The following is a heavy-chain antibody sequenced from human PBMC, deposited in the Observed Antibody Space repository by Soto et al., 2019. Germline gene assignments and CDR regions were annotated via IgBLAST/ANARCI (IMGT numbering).Heavy chain of an antibody. CDR1: GFSLSTSGVG. CDR2: IYWDDDK. D-gene: IGHD6-13*01. V-gene: IGHV2-5*02. J-gene: IGHJ4*02. Sequence: QITLKESGPTLVKPTQTLTLTCTFSGFSLSTSGVGVDWIRQPPGKALEWLALIYWDDDKRYSPSLKSRLTSAKDHSKCQVVLTLPNMDHLDTATYYCAHRGTGSSWYRYWGQGTLVTVSS. CDR3: AHRGTGSSWYRY.